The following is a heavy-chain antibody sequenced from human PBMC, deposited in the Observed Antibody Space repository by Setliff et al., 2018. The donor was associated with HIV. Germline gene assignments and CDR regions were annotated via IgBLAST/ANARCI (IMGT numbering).Heavy chain of an antibody. CDR3: ASPVFYGGNSS. CDR1: GGSISDNNW. J-gene: IGHJ5*02. D-gene: IGHD4-17*01. Sequence: SETLSLTCAVFGGSISDNNWWSWVRQPPGKELEWIGEIFHSGSTNYNPSLKSRVTILVDKSKNQLSLRLSSVTAADTAVYYCASPVFYGGNSSWGQGTLVTVSS. V-gene: IGHV4-4*02. CDR2: IFHSGST.